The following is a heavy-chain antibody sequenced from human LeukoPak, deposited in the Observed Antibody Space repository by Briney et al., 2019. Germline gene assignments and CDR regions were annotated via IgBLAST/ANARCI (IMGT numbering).Heavy chain of an antibody. CDR2: ISYDGSNK. CDR3: ARVNSHYDSSGYFDY. V-gene: IGHV3-30*04. D-gene: IGHD3-22*01. Sequence: PGGSLRLSCAASGFTFSSYAMHWVRQAPGKGLEWVAVISYDGSNKYYADPVKGRFTISRDNSKNTLYLQMNSLRAEDTAVYYCARVNSHYDSSGYFDYWGQGTLVTVSS. CDR1: GFTFSSYA. J-gene: IGHJ4*02.